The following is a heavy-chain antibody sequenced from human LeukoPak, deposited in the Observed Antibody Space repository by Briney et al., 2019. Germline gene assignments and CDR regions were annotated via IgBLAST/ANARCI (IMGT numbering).Heavy chain of an antibody. V-gene: IGHV3-21*01. J-gene: IGHJ4*02. Sequence: GGSLRLSCAASGFTFSSCSMNWVRQAPGKGLEWVSSISSRSRYIYYADSVKGRFTISRDNSKNTLYLQMNSLRAEDTAVYYCARESSVTMVRGVIIPPDYWGQGTLVTVSS. CDR1: GFTFSSCS. CDR3: ARESSVTMVRGVIIPPDY. CDR2: ISSRSRYI. D-gene: IGHD3-10*01.